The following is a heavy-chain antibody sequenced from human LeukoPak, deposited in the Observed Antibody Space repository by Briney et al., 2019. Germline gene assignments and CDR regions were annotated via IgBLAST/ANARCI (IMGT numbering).Heavy chain of an antibody. Sequence: GGSLRLSCAASGSTFSDYWMHWVRQGPGKGLEWVSRIESDGSSTSYADSVKGRFTISRDNAKNTLYLQMNSLRAEDTAVYYCARSYYDILTGYWVDDTFDSWGQGTMVTVSS. D-gene: IGHD3-9*01. V-gene: IGHV3-74*01. CDR1: GSTFSDYW. J-gene: IGHJ3*02. CDR2: IESDGSST. CDR3: ARSYYDILTGYWVDDTFDS.